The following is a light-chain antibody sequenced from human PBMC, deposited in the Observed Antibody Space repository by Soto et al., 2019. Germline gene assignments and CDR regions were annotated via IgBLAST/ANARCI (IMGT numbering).Light chain of an antibody. V-gene: IGKV4-1*01. Sequence: DILMTQSPDSLAVSLGERATINCKSSQTVLHSSNNYNYLAWYQQRPGQSPKLLIYWAFTREFGVPDRFSGSGSGTDFTLPISSLQAEDGAVYYCQQYYTTPWTFGQGTKVEI. CDR2: WAF. CDR3: QQYYTTPWT. CDR1: QTVLHSSNNYNY. J-gene: IGKJ1*01.